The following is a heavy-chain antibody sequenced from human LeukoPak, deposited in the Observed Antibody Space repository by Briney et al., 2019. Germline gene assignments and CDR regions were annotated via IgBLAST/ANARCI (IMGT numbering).Heavy chain of an antibody. J-gene: IGHJ4*02. CDR3: ARGLGRLADIDY. CDR1: GGSISSYY. V-gene: IGHV4-59*01. Sequence: SETLSLTCTVSGGSISSYYWSWIRQPPGKGLEWIGYIYYSGSTNYNPSLKSRVTISVDTSKNQFSLKLSSVTAADTAVYYCARGLGRLADIDYWGQGTLVTVSS. D-gene: IGHD6-19*01. CDR2: IYYSGST.